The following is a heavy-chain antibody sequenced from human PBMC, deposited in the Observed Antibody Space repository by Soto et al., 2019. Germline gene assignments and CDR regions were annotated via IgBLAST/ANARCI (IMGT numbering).Heavy chain of an antibody. J-gene: IGHJ4*02. CDR2: IYYSGST. D-gene: IGHD1-26*01. Sequence: QVQLQQSGPGLVKPSQTLSLTCTVSGGSISSGGYYWSWIRQLPGTGLEGIGHIYYSGSTYYNPSLKSRIDISVDMSKNQFSLRLSSVTAADTAVYYCASFPGGSFYFDYWGQGTLVTVSS. CDR3: ASFPGGSFYFDY. CDR1: GGSISSGGYY. V-gene: IGHV4-31*03.